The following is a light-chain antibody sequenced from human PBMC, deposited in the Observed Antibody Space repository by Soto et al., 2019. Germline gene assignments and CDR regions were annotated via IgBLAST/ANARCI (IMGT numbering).Light chain of an antibody. J-gene: IGKJ3*01. CDR3: QQSYSRATSA. CDR2: GAS. CDR1: QSINNF. V-gene: IGKV1-39*01. Sequence: DIQMTQSPSSLSASVGDTITIACRASQSINNFLNWFQQKPGKAPKLLTYGASNLENGVASGFSGSGSGTDFTLTISSLQPEDFATYYCQQSYSRATSAFGPGTKVDIK.